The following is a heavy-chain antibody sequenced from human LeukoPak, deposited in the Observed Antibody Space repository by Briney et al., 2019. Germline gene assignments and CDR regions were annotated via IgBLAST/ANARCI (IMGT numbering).Heavy chain of an antibody. CDR3: ARHITLDAFDI. J-gene: IGHJ3*02. V-gene: IGHV5-51*01. Sequence: HGESLEISCKGSGYSFTSYWIGWVRQMPGKGLEWMGIIYPGDSDTRYSPSFQGQVTISADKSISTAYLQWSSLKASGTAMYYCARHITLDAFDIWGQGTMVTVSS. CDR2: IYPGDSDT. CDR1: GYSFTSYW. D-gene: IGHD3-3*01.